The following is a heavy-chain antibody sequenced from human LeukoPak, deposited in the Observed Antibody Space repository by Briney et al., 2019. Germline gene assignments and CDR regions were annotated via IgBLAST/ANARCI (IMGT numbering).Heavy chain of an antibody. V-gene: IGHV4-39*01. Sequence: SETLSLTCNVSGGSISSSSYHWGWIRQPPGKGLEWIGSVYYSGSTYNNPSLKSRVTISVDTSKKQFSLKMSSVTAADTAVYYCARLRVGATGYFDSWGQGTLVTVSS. CDR3: ARLRVGATGYFDS. CDR2: VYYSGST. J-gene: IGHJ4*02. D-gene: IGHD1-26*01. CDR1: GGSISSSSYH.